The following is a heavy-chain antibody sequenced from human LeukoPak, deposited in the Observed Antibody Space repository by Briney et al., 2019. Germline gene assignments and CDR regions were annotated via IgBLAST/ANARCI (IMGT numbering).Heavy chain of an antibody. CDR1: GYTFTGYY. D-gene: IGHD3-10*01. CDR2: INPNSGGT. CDR3: AREAKRLMVRGVTSIDY. Sequence: ASVKVSCKASGYTFTGYYMHWVRQPPGQGLEWMGCINPNSGGTNYAQRFQGRVTMTRDTSIVTAYLELSRLGSDDTAVYYCAREAKRLMVRGVTSIDYWGQGTLVTVSS. V-gene: IGHV1-2*02. J-gene: IGHJ4*02.